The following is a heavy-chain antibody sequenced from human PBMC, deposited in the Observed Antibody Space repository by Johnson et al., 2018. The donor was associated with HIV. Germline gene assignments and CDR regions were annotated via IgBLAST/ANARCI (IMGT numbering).Heavy chain of an antibody. CDR1: GFTFSSYA. D-gene: IGHD3-10*01. J-gene: IGHJ3*02. CDR3: ARDPDPFREYHGDAFDI. CDR2: ISYDGSNK. V-gene: IGHV3-30*04. Sequence: QVQLVESGGGLVQPGGSLRLSCAASGFTFSSYAMHWVRQAPGKGLEWVAVISYDGSNKYYADSVKGRFTISRDSSKDKLYVQMNSLRGEDTAVYYCARDPDPFREYHGDAFDIWGQGTVVTGSS.